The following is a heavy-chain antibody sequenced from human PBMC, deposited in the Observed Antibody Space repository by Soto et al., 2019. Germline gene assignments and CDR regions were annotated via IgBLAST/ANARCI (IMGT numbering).Heavy chain of an antibody. Sequence: QVQLVQSGAEVKKPGASVKVSCKASGYTFTSYDINWVRQATGQGLEWMGWMNPNSGNTGYAQKFQGRVTMTRNTSISTAYMELSSLRSEDTAVYYCARINRGWLALYYYYGMDVWGQGTTVTVSS. V-gene: IGHV1-8*01. J-gene: IGHJ6*02. CDR3: ARINRGWLALYYYYGMDV. CDR1: GYTFTSYD. D-gene: IGHD6-19*01. CDR2: MNPNSGNT.